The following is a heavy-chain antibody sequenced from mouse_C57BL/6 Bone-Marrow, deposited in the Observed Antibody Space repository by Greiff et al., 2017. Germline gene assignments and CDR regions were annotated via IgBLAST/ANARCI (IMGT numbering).Heavy chain of an antibody. J-gene: IGHJ4*01. Sequence: QVQLQQPGAELVKPGASVKLSCKASGYTFTSYWMQWVKQRPGQGLEWIGEIDPSDSYTNYNQKFKGKATLTVDTSSSTAYMQLSSLTSEDSAVYYCARSYYGDYDAMDYEGQGPAVTVSS. D-gene: IGHD2-13*01. CDR3: ARSYYGDYDAMDY. CDR1: GYTFTSYW. CDR2: IDPSDSYT. V-gene: IGHV1-50*01.